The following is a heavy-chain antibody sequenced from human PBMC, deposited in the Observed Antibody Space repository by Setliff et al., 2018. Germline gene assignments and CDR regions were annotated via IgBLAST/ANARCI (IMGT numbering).Heavy chain of an antibody. Sequence: ASVKVSCKASGYTFIDYYMHWVRQAPGQGLEWMGWINPNSGDTNYAQNFQGRVTMTRDTSISTAYMELSRLRSDGTAVYYCARGYPYYYDSRGAQPYYFDYWGQGTLVTVSS. D-gene: IGHD3-22*01. CDR1: GYTFIDYY. J-gene: IGHJ4*02. V-gene: IGHV1-2*02. CDR2: INPNSGDT. CDR3: ARGYPYYYDSRGAQPYYFDY.